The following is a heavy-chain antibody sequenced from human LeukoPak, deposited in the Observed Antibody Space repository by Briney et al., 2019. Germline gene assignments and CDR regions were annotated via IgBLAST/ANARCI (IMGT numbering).Heavy chain of an antibody. J-gene: IGHJ4*02. CDR1: GFTVSSNY. V-gene: IGHV3-66*01. Sequence: GGSLRLSCAASGFTVSSNYMSWVRQAPGKGLEWVSVIYSGGSTYYADSVKGRFTISRDNSKNTLYLQMNSLRAEDTAVYYCARTDSSRGWYDLDYWGQGTLVTVSS. CDR3: ARTDSSRGWYDLDY. D-gene: IGHD6-19*01. CDR2: IYSGGST.